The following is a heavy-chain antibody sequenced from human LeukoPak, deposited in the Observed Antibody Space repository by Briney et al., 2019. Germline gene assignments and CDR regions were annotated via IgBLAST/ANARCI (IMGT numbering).Heavy chain of an antibody. CDR3: ARDDNVVVPAAISWFDP. V-gene: IGHV4-38-2*02. Sequence: SETLSLTCAVSGYSISSGYYWGWIRQPPGKGLEWFGSIYHSGSTYYNPSLKSRVTISVDTSKNQFSLKLSSVTAADTAVYYCARDDNVVVPAAISWFDPWGQGTLVTVSS. CDR2: IYHSGST. CDR1: GYSISSGYY. J-gene: IGHJ5*02. D-gene: IGHD2-2*01.